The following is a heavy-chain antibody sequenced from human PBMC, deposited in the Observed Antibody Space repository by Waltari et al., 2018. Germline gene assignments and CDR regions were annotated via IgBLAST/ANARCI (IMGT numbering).Heavy chain of an antibody. CDR1: GGSISSGGYY. CDR2: IYYSGST. CDR3: ARHVAAALPEYFQH. J-gene: IGHJ1*01. D-gene: IGHD6-13*01. V-gene: IGHV4-31*03. Sequence: QVQLQESGPGLVKPSETLSLTCTVSGGSISSGGYYWSWIRQHPGKGLEWIGYIYYSGSTYYNPSLKSRVTISVDTSKNQFSLKLSSVTAADTAVYYCARHVAAALPEYFQHWGQGTLVTVSS.